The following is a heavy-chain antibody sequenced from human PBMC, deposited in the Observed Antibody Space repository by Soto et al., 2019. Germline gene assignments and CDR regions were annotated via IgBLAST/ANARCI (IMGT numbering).Heavy chain of an antibody. J-gene: IGHJ4*02. D-gene: IGHD1-26*01. V-gene: IGHV1-69*06. CDR2: IIPIFGTA. CDR3: AMREWELLHRGYFDY. CDR1: GGTFSSYA. Sequence: QVQLVQSGAEVKKPGSSVKVSCQASGGTFSSYAISWVRQAPGQGIEWMGGIIPIFGTANYAQKFQGRVTITADKSTSTAYRELSSLRSEDTAVYYCAMREWELLHRGYFDYWGQGTLVTVSS.